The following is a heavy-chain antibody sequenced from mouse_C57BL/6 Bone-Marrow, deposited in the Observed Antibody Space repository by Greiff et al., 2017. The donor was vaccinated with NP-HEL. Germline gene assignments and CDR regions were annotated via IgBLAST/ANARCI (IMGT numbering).Heavy chain of an antibody. V-gene: IGHV1-69*01. J-gene: IGHJ2*01. CDR1: GYTFTSYW. D-gene: IGHD4-1*01. Sequence: QVQLQQPGAELVMPGASVKLSCKASGYTFTSYWMHWVKQRPGHGLEWIGEIDPSDSYTNYNQKFKGKSTLTVDKSSSTAYMQLSSLTSEDAAVYYCARSWDGDDYWGQGTTLTVSS. CDR3: ARSWDGDDY. CDR2: IDPSDSYT.